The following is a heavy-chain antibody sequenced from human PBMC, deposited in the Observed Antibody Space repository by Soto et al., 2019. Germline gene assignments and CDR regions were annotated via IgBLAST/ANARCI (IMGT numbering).Heavy chain of an antibody. V-gene: IGHV4-59*01. CDR2: IYYSGST. D-gene: IGHD1-26*01. CDR3: ARFVGATDY. J-gene: IGHJ4*02. Sequence: QVQLQESGPGLVKPSEPLSLTCTVSGGSISSNSWSWIRQPPGKGLEWIGYIYYSGSTNYNPSLKSRVTISVDTSKNQFSLKLSSVTAADTAVYYCARFVGATDYWGQGTLVTVSS. CDR1: GGSISSNS.